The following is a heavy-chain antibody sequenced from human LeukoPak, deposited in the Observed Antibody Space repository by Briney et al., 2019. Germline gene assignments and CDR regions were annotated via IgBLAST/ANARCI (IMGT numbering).Heavy chain of an antibody. CDR3: ANHLACGSTSCPPFDS. V-gene: IGHV3-23*01. D-gene: IGHD2-2*01. CDR1: GFTFSSYA. J-gene: IGHJ4*02. Sequence: GGSLRLSCAASGFTFSSYAMSWVRQAPGKGLEWVSAISGSGGSTYYADSVKGRFTISRDNSKNTLYLQMNSLRAEDTAVYYCANHLACGSTSCPPFDSWGQGTLVTVSS. CDR2: ISGSGGST.